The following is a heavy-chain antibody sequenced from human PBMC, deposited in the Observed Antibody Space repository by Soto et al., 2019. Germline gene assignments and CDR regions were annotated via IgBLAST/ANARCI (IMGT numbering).Heavy chain of an antibody. CDR1: GFTFSSYD. D-gene: IGHD3-3*01. V-gene: IGHV3-13*01. Sequence: EVQLVESGGGLVQPGGSLRLSCAASGFTFSSYDMHWVRQATGKGLEWVSAIGTAGDTYYPGSVKGRFTISRENAKNSLYLQMNSLSAGDTAVYYCARGGRGSGVWFDPWGQGTLVTVSS. CDR3: ARGGRGSGVWFDP. CDR2: IGTAGDT. J-gene: IGHJ5*02.